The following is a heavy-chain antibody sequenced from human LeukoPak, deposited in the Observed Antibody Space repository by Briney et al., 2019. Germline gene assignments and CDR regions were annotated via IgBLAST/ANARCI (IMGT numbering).Heavy chain of an antibody. V-gene: IGHV5-51*01. CDR2: NYPEDSDI. CDR1: GYKFSNYW. CDR3: ARRLEEWESWFDP. J-gene: IGHJ5*02. D-gene: IGHD1-26*01. Sequence: GESLKISCKGSGYKFSNYWIAWVRQMPGRGLECMGVNYPEDSDITYNPSFQGHVNISADKAINTAYRQWNSLKASDSGMYYCARRLEEWESWFDPWGQGTMVTVSS.